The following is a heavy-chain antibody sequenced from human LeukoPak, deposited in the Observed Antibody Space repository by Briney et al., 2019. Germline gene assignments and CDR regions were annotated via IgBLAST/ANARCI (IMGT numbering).Heavy chain of an antibody. D-gene: IGHD2/OR15-2a*01. Sequence: SETLSLTCNVSGYSISSGYYWGWIRQSPGKGLEWIANMYHSGLIYYNPSLKSRITISMDMSKNQLSLKLRSATAADTAVYYCMSNYLQGGYYFNYWGQGTLVTVSS. CDR1: GYSISSGYY. CDR3: MSNYLQGGYYFNY. CDR2: MYHSGLI. V-gene: IGHV4-38-2*02. J-gene: IGHJ4*02.